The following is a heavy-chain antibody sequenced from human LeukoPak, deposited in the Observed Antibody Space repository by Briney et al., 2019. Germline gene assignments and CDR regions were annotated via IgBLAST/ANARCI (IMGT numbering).Heavy chain of an antibody. V-gene: IGHV1-18*01. CDR2: ISAYNGNT. D-gene: IGHD3-22*01. CDR3: ATSKLNYYDSSGYYEPFDY. CDR1: GYTFTSYG. J-gene: IGHJ4*02. Sequence: GASVKVSCKASGYTFTSYGINWVRQAPGQGLEWMGWISAYNGNTNYAQKLQGRVTMTTDTFTSTAYMELRSLRSDDTAVYYCATSKLNYYDSSGYYEPFDYWGQGTLVTVSS.